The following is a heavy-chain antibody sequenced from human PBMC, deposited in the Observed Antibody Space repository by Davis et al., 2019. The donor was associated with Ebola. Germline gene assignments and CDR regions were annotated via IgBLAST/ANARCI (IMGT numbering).Heavy chain of an antibody. D-gene: IGHD1-26*01. CDR3: AGAGGLIVGATNGFDY. V-gene: IGHV5-10-1*01. J-gene: IGHJ4*02. Sequence: KVSCKGSGYSFTSYWISWVRQMPGKGLEWMGRIDPSDSYTNYSPSFQGHVTISADKSISTAYLQWSSLKASDTAMYYCAGAGGLIVGATNGFDYWGQGTLVTVSS. CDR1: GYSFTSYW. CDR2: IDPSDSYT.